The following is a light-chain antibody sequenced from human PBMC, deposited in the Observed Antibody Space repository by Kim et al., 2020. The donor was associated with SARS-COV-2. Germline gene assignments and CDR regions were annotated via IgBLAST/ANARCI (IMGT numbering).Light chain of an antibody. CDR1: QGSSNY. CDR2: GAS. J-gene: IGKJ1*01. CDR3: QKYNGAPWT. V-gene: IGKV1-27*01. Sequence: ASVGDTVTSTCRASQGSSNYLAWYEQKPGKVPKVLIFGASALQSGVPSRFSGSGSGTDFTLNISSLQPEDVATYYCQKYNGAPWTFGQGTKVDIK.